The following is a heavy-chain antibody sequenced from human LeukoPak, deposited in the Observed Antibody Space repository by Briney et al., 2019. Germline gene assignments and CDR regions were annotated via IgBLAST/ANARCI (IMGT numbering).Heavy chain of an antibody. CDR2: IRYDGSNK. J-gene: IGHJ4*02. CDR1: GFTFSSYS. CDR3: AKDLVIYYGSGNSIDY. D-gene: IGHD3-10*01. V-gene: IGHV3-30*02. Sequence: SGGSLRLSCAASGFTFSSYSMNWVRQAPGKGLEWVAFIRYDGSNKYYADSVKGRFTISRDNSKNTLYLQMNSLRAEDTAVYYCAKDLVIYYGSGNSIDYWGQGTLVTVSS.